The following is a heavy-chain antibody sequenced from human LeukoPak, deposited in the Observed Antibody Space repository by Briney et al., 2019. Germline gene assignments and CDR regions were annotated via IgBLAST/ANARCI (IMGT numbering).Heavy chain of an antibody. Sequence: GASVKVSCKASGYTFIGHYLHWVRQAPGQGLERMGWINPNSGGTNYAQKFQGRVTMTRDTSISTAYMDLSRLRSDDTAMYYCARDVTIFGVLFTPHFDSWGQGTLVTVSS. V-gene: IGHV1-2*02. CDR1: GYTFIGHY. CDR2: INPNSGGT. D-gene: IGHD3-3*01. J-gene: IGHJ4*02. CDR3: ARDVTIFGVLFTPHFDS.